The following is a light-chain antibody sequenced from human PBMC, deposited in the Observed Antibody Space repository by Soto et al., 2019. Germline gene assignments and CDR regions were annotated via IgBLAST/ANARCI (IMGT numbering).Light chain of an antibody. CDR1: QSISSW. V-gene: IGKV1-5*01. Sequence: DIQMTQSPSTLSASVGDRVTITCRASQSISSWLAWYQQKPGKAPKLPIYDASSLESGVPSRFSGSGSGTEFTLTISSLQPDDFATHYCQHKRTCGQGTKVDIK. J-gene: IGKJ1*01. CDR2: DAS. CDR3: QHKRT.